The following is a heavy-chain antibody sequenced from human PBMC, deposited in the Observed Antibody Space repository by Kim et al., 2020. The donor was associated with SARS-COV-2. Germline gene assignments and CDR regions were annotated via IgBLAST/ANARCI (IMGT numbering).Heavy chain of an antibody. J-gene: IGHJ1*01. Sequence: SEILSLTCAVYGGSFSGYYWNWIRQSPGKGLEWIGEINHGGRSRHNPSLKSRVSISVDTSKNQFSLKLRSVTAADTGVYYCARDKSRDFQAAIQFWGQGTLVTVSS. CDR3: ARDKSRDFQAAIQF. V-gene: IGHV4-34*01. CDR2: INHGGRS. D-gene: IGHD6-13*01. CDR1: GGSFSGYY.